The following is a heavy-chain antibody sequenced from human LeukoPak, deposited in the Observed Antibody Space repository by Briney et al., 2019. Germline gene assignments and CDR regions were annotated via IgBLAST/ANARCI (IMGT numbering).Heavy chain of an antibody. CDR3: ARSGYSSGWYY. CDR2: INWNGGST. Sequence: GGSLRPSCAASGFTFDDYGMSWVRQAPGKGLVWVSGINWNGGSTGYADSVKGRFTISRDNAKNSLYLQMNSLRAEDTALYYCARSGYSSGWYYWGQGTLVTVSS. J-gene: IGHJ4*02. D-gene: IGHD6-19*01. V-gene: IGHV3-20*04. CDR1: GFTFDDYG.